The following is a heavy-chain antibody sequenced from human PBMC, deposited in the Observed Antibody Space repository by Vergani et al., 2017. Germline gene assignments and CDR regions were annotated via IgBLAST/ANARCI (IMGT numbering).Heavy chain of an antibody. D-gene: IGHD2-2*01. V-gene: IGHV1-69*01. J-gene: IGHJ5*02. CDR2: VIPIFGTA. CDR3: ARAETIEVPAAFNWFDP. CDR1: GGTFSSYA. Sequence: QVQLVQSGAEVKKPGSSVKVSCKASGGTFSSYAISWVRQAPGQGLEWMGGVIPIFGTANYAQKFQGIVTITADESTSTAYMELSSRRSEDTAVYYCARAETIEVPAAFNWFDPWGQGTLVTVSS.